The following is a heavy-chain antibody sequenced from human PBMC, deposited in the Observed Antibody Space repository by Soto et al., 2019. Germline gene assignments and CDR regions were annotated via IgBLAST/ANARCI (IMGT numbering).Heavy chain of an antibody. Sequence: GLSLRLSYAASGFTISTAMTWVRQAPGKALEWVSSFSGDGINTYYADSVKGRFTFSRDNSKNTVYLQMDNLRVEDTAVYHCAQGHLVGANYKYYDMDVWGQGTTVTVSS. CDR3: AQGHLVGANYKYYDMDV. CDR1: GFTISTA. J-gene: IGHJ6*02. CDR2: FSGDGINT. V-gene: IGHV3-23*01. D-gene: IGHD1-26*01.